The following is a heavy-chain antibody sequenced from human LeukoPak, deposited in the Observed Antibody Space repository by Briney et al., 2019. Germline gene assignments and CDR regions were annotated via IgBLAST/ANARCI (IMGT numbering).Heavy chain of an antibody. Sequence: GGSLRLSCAASGFTISSCAMNWVRQAPGKGLEWVSAISGSGGSTYYADSVKGRFTISRDNSKNTLYLQMNSLRAEDTAVYYCAKVYCSSTSCFYDYWGQGTLVTVSS. J-gene: IGHJ4*02. CDR3: AKVYCSSTSCFYDY. D-gene: IGHD2-2*01. CDR2: ISGSGGST. V-gene: IGHV3-23*01. CDR1: GFTISSCA.